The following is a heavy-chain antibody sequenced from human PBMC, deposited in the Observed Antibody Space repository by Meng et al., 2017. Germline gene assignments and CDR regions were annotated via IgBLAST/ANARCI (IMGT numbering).Heavy chain of an antibody. D-gene: IGHD6-13*01. CDR1: GFTFSSYE. J-gene: IGHJ1*01. CDR2: ISSSGSTI. CDR3: ARVGSSGWYYGSAVAAEYFQH. V-gene: IGHV3-48*03. Sequence: LSLTCAASGFTFSSYEMNWVRQAPGKGLEWVSYISSSGSTIYYADSVKGRFTISRDNAKNPLYLQMNSLRAEDTAVYYCARVGSSGWYYGSAVAAEYFQHWGQGTLVTVSS.